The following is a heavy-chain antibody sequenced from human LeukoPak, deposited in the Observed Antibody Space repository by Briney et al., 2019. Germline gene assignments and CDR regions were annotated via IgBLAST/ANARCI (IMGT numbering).Heavy chain of an antibody. Sequence: WGSLTLSCAASGFTFSSYWIHCGRQAPGKGLVWVSHINSDGSSATYADSVKGRLTITRDNAKNTVYLQMNSLRAEDTAVYYCARGGVGCFDYGGQGALVTVSS. CDR2: INSDGSSA. J-gene: IGHJ4*02. V-gene: IGHV3-74*01. CDR3: ARGGVGCFDY. D-gene: IGHD6-19*01. CDR1: GFTFSSYW.